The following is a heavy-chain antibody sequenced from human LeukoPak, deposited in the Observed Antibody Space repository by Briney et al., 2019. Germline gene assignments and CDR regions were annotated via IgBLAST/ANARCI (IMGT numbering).Heavy chain of an antibody. V-gene: IGHV3-48*03. CDR3: ARSNRDAFDM. Sequence: PGGSLRLSCAASGFTFSSYEMNWVRQGPGKGLEWVSYISSSGTTKYYADSVKGRFTLSRDNAKKSLSLQMNSLRAEGTAIYYCARSNRDAFDMWGKGTVVTVSS. CDR1: GFTFSSYE. J-gene: IGHJ3*02. CDR2: ISSSGTTK. D-gene: IGHD2/OR15-2a*01.